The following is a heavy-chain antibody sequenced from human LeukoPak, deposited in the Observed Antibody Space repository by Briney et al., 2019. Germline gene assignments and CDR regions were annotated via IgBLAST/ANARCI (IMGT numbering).Heavy chain of an antibody. CDR2: ISYDGSNK. Sequence: GGSLRLSCAASGFTFSSYGMHWVRQAPGKGLEWVAVISYDGSNKYYADSVKGRFTISRDNSKNTLYLQMNSLRAEDTAVYYCAKAPRSIAARSSHLDYWGQGTLVTVSS. J-gene: IGHJ4*02. CDR3: AKAPRSIAARSSHLDY. D-gene: IGHD6-6*01. CDR1: GFTFSSYG. V-gene: IGHV3-30*18.